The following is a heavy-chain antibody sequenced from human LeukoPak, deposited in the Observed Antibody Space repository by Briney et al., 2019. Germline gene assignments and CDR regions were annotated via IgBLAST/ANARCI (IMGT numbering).Heavy chain of an antibody. V-gene: IGHV3-66*01. Sequence: GGSLRLSCAASGFTVSSNYMSWVRQAPGKGLEWVSVIYSGGSTYYADSVKGRFTISRDNSKNTLYLQMNSLRAEDTAVYYCATYGSGSYHDPFDYWGQGTLVTVSS. CDR2: IYSGGST. D-gene: IGHD3-10*01. J-gene: IGHJ4*02. CDR1: GFTVSSNY. CDR3: ATYGSGSYHDPFDY.